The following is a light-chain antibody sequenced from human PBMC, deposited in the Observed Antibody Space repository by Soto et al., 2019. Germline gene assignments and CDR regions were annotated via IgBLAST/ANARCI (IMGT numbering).Light chain of an antibody. V-gene: IGLV1-40*01. CDR2: GNN. CDR1: TSNIGAGYD. Sequence: QSVLTQPPSVSGAPGQRVTISCTGSTSNIGAGYDVNWYQQLPGTVPKLLIHGNNIRPSGVPDRFSGSKSDTSASLAITGLQTGDEADYYCQSFDSSLTVWMFGGGTKLTVL. J-gene: IGLJ3*02. CDR3: QSFDSSLTVWM.